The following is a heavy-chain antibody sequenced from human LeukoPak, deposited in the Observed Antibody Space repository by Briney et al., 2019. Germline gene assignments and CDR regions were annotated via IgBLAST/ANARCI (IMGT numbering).Heavy chain of an antibody. CDR1: GFTISSYE. CDR3: ARVLDGCDY. V-gene: IGHV3-48*03. Sequence: PGGSLRLSCAASGFTISSYEMNWVRQAPGKGLEWVSYISNSGSIIYYADSVKGRFTISRDNAKNSLYLQVNSLRAEDTAVYYCARVLDGCDYWGQGTLVTVSS. D-gene: IGHD2-15*01. CDR2: ISNSGSII. J-gene: IGHJ4*02.